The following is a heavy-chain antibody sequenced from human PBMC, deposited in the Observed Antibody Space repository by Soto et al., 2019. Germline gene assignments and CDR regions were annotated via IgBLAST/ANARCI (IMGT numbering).Heavy chain of an antibody. CDR2: ISSSTSNI. J-gene: IGHJ2*01. V-gene: IGHV3-21*04. CDR3: ARGSEGPHGPCGGDCYPYCCFDL. Sequence: GGSLRLSCPSSGVTFTIDIMNWVRHATPKGREWASSISSSTSNIHYGDSVKDRFSISKDNAKHSLHLQMSIRRAEDTAVYYWARGSEGPHGPCGGDCYPYCCFDLWGRGTLVTVSS. D-gene: IGHD2-21*02. CDR1: GVTFTIDI.